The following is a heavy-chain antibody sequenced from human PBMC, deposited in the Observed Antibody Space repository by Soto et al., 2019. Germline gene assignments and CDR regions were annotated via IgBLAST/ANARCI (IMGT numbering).Heavy chain of an antibody. CDR1: GFTFSSYA. CDR2: ISGSGGST. V-gene: IGHV3-23*01. J-gene: IGHJ4*02. CDR3: AKVDVVVPAHFDY. Sequence: HPGGSLRLSCAASGFTFSSYAMSWVRQAPGKGLEWVSAISGSGGSTYYADSVKGRFTISRDNSKNTLYLQMNSLRAEDTAVYYCAKVDVVVPAHFDYWGQGTLVTVSS. D-gene: IGHD2-2*01.